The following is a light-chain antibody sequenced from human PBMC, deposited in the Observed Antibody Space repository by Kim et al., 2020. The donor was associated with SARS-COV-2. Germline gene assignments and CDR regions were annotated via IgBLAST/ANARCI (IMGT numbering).Light chain of an antibody. J-gene: IGLJ2*01. CDR2: DVS. CDR3: SSYTSSSTL. Sequence: PGQSVTSSCTGTSSDVGGYNYVSWYQQHPGKAPKLMIYDVSKRPSGVSNRFSGSKSGNTASLTISGLQAEDEADYYCSSYTSSSTLFGGGTKLTVL. CDR1: SSDVGGYNY. V-gene: IGLV2-14*04.